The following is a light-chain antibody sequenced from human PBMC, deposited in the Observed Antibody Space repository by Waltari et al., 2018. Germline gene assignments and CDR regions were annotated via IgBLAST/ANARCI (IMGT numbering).Light chain of an antibody. CDR1: NIERRG. Sequence: SYVLTQPPSVSVAPGQTATITCGGNNIERRGVHWYQPMPGQAPVLVVYEDSDRPSGIPERFSGSHSGNTATLTIIRVEAGDEADYYCQVWDSTIIFRVFGGGTKLTVL. CDR2: EDS. J-gene: IGLJ3*02. V-gene: IGLV3-21*02. CDR3: QVWDSTIIFRV.